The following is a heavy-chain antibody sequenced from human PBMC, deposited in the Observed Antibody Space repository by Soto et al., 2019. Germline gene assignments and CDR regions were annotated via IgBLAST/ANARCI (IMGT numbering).Heavy chain of an antibody. CDR1: GFTFSDAW. CDR2: IKSKTDGGTT. Sequence: EVQLVESGEGLVKPGGSLRLSCAASGFTFSDAWMSWVRQAPGKGLEWVGRIKSKTDGGTTDYAAPVKGRFTISRDDSKDTLYLQMNSLKTDDTAVYYCTTDRGRRAGYAQDYWGQGTLVTVSS. V-gene: IGHV3-15*01. CDR3: TTDRGRRAGYAQDY. D-gene: IGHD5-18*01. J-gene: IGHJ4*02.